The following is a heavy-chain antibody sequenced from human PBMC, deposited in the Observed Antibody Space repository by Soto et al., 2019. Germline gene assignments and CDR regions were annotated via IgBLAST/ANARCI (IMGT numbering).Heavy chain of an antibody. D-gene: IGHD5-18*01. V-gene: IGHV1-2*02. Sequence: ASVKVSCKASGYTFTGYYMHWVRQAPGQGLEWMGWINPNSGGTNYAQKFQGRVTMTRDTSISTAYMELSRLRSDDTAVYYCARDWVDTAIQGHYYYYYGMDVWRQGTTVTVSS. CDR1: GYTFTGYY. CDR2: INPNSGGT. J-gene: IGHJ6*02. CDR3: ARDWVDTAIQGHYYYYYGMDV.